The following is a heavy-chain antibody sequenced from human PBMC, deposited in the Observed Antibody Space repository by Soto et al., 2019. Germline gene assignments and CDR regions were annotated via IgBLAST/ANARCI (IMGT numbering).Heavy chain of an antibody. CDR2: IIPIFGTA. CDR1: GGTFSSYA. V-gene: IGHV1-69*01. J-gene: IGHJ6*02. Sequence: QVQLVQSGAEVKKPGSSVKVSCKASGGTFSSYAISWVRQAPGQGLEWMGGIIPIFGTANYAQKVQGRVTITADESTSTAYMELSSLRSEDTSVYYCARDFLYSYGPLIGYYYYGMDVWGQGTTVTVSS. D-gene: IGHD5-18*01. CDR3: ARDFLYSYGPLIGYYYYGMDV.